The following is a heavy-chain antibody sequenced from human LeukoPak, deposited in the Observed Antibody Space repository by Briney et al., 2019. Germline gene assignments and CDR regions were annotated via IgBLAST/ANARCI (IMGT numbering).Heavy chain of an antibody. J-gene: IGHJ3*02. Sequence: PGGSLRLSCAASGFIFSTYAMHWVRQAPGKGREWVAIISYDGSNKYYADSVKGRFTISRDNSKNTLYLQMNSLRAEDTGVYYCARDQYSTMVRGVIPDDAFDMWGEGTMVTVSS. D-gene: IGHD3-10*01. CDR3: ARDQYSTMVRGVIPDDAFDM. CDR2: ISYDGSNK. CDR1: GFIFSTYA. V-gene: IGHV3-30*04.